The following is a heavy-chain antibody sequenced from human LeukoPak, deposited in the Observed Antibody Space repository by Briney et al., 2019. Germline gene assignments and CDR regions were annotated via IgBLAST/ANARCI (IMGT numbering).Heavy chain of an antibody. CDR3: ARGRSGALSIAGEDY. D-gene: IGHD6-6*01. J-gene: IGHJ4*02. CDR2: INHSGST. V-gene: IGHV4-34*01. Sequence: SETLSLTCSVSGGPTRSYYWSWLRQPPGKGLEWVGEINHSGSTNYNPSLKSRVTISVDTSKNQFSLKLSSVTAADTAVYYCARGRSGALSIAGEDYWGQGTLVTVSS. CDR1: GGPTRSYY.